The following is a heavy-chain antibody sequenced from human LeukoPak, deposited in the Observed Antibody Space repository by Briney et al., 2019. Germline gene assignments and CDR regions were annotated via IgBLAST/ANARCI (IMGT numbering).Heavy chain of an antibody. CDR2: ISYDGSSK. J-gene: IGHJ1*01. CDR3: ARSVVTATPHYFQH. CDR1: GFTFSDHY. Sequence: GGSLRLSCAASGFTFSDHYIDWVRQAPGKGLEWMAVISYDGSSKNYADSVKGRFTISRDNSKNTLYLQMNSLSAEDTAVYYCARSVVTATPHYFQHWGQGTLVTVSS. D-gene: IGHD2-21*02. V-gene: IGHV3-30*03.